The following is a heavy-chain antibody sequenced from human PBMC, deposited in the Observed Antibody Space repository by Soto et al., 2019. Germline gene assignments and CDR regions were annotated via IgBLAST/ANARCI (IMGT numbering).Heavy chain of an antibody. Sequence: PGGSLRLSCAASGFTFSSYAMHWVRQAPGKGLEWVAVISYDGSNKYYADSVKGRFTISRDNSKNTLYLQMNSLRAEDTAMYYCARLDVDTAMVALYYFDYWGQGTLVTVSS. CDR1: GFTFSSYA. CDR2: ISYDGSNK. D-gene: IGHD5-18*01. CDR3: ARLDVDTAMVALYYFDY. V-gene: IGHV3-30-3*01. J-gene: IGHJ4*02.